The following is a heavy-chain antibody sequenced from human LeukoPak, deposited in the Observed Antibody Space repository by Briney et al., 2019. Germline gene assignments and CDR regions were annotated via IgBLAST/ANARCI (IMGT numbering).Heavy chain of an antibody. D-gene: IGHD3-9*01. V-gene: IGHV1-2*02. CDR3: ARGSELRYFDWRIREDYFDY. CDR1: GYTFTGYY. Sequence: GASVKVSCKASGYTFTGYYMHWVRQAPGQGLEWMGWINPNSGGTNYAQKFQGRVTMTRDTSISTAYMELSRLRSDDTAVYYCARGSELRYFDWRIREDYFDYWGQGTLVTVSS. J-gene: IGHJ4*02. CDR2: INPNSGGT.